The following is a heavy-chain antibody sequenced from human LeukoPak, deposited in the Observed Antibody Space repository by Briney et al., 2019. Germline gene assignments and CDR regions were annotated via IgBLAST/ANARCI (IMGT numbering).Heavy chain of an antibody. D-gene: IGHD2-21*02. J-gene: IGHJ3*02. CDR1: GGSISSGGYS. V-gene: IGHV4-30-2*01. CDR2: INHSGST. CDR3: ARGRWLLNAFDI. Sequence: SQTLSLTCAVSGGSISSGGYSWSWIRQPPGKGLEWIGEINHSGSTNYNPSLKSRVTISVDTSKNQFSLKLSSVTAADTAVYYCARGRWLLNAFDIWGQGTMVTVSS.